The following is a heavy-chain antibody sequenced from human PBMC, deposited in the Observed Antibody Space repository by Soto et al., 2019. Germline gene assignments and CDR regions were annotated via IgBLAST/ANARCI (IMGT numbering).Heavy chain of an antibody. D-gene: IGHD2-15*01. J-gene: IGHJ6*02. V-gene: IGHV3-33*01. Sequence: GVSVKVSCAASGFTFSSYGMHWVRKAPGKGLEWVAVIWYDGSNKYYADSVKGRFTISRDNSKNTLYLQMNSLRAEDTAVYYCARDLRIAAGMDVWGQGTTVTVSS. CDR2: IWYDGSNK. CDR1: GFTFSSYG. CDR3: ARDLRIAAGMDV.